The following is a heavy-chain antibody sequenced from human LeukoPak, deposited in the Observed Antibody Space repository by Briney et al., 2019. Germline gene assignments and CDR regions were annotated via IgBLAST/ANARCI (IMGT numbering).Heavy chain of an antibody. CDR1: GFTFSSYG. J-gene: IGHJ4*02. CDR3: AKLPAPSCSGGSCYSNAFDY. CDR2: ISYDGSNK. D-gene: IGHD2-15*01. V-gene: IGHV3-30*18. Sequence: GGSLRLSCAASGFTFSSYGMHWVRQAPGKGLEWVAVISYDGSNKYYADSVKGRFTISRDNSKNTLYLQMNSLRAEDTAVYYCAKLPAPSCSGGSCYSNAFDYWGQGTLVTVSS.